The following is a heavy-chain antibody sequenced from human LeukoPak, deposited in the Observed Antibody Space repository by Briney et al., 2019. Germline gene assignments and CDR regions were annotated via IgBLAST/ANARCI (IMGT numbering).Heavy chain of an antibody. V-gene: IGHV3-30*02. CDR1: GFTFSSYG. CDR2: IRYDGSNK. J-gene: IGHJ6*03. CDR3: AKDYQIYDSSGYFPMDV. Sequence: PGGSLRLSCAASGFTFSSYGMHWVRQAPGKGLERVAFIRYDGSNKYYADSVKGRFTISRDNSKNTLYLQMNSLRAEDTAVYYCAKDYQIYDSSGYFPMDVWGKGTTVTVSS. D-gene: IGHD3-22*01.